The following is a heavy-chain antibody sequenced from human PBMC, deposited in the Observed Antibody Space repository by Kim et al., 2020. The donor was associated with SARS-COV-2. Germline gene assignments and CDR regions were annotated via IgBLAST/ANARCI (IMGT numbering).Heavy chain of an antibody. V-gene: IGHV3-30*18. Sequence: GGSLRLSCVASGFTFSNYGMHWVRQAPGKGLEWVGIVSYEGRNTYYAGSVEGRFTISRDNSKNKLYLQMNSLRTEDTALYYCVKEAAFTTIVVDYYFDYWGQGTLVTVSS. CDR2: VSYEGRNT. D-gene: IGHD3-22*01. J-gene: IGHJ4*02. CDR3: VKEAAFTTIVVDYYFDY. CDR1: GFTFSNYG.